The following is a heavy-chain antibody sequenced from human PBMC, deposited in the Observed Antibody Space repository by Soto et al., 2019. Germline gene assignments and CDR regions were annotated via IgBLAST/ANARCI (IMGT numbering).Heavy chain of an antibody. CDR3: ARGGTEANSFCF. CDR1: GGSITSGGHY. Sequence: QVQLQESGPGLLKPSQTLSLTCTVSGGSITSGGHYWSWIRQHPGKGLEWVGHIFHSGSTHYIPSLENRRGTSLDTTTNHFPLNLIYGTGADATAVYCARGGTEANSFCFWGQGTLVSVSS. J-gene: IGHJ4*02. CDR2: IFHSGST. D-gene: IGHD3-16*01. V-gene: IGHV4-31*03.